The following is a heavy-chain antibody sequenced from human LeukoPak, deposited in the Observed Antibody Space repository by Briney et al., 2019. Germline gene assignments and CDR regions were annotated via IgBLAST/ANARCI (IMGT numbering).Heavy chain of an antibody. Sequence: SETLSLTCTDSGDSTSRYNWSWIPRPPRKRLEWIGYIYYRGSTNYNPSPKSRVTISVDTSKTQFSLKLSSVTAADTAVYYCATGWYGDGGYWGQGILVTVSS. V-gene: IGHV4-59*08. J-gene: IGHJ4*02. CDR1: GDSTSRYN. CDR2: IYYRGST. CDR3: ATGWYGDGGY. D-gene: IGHD6-19*01.